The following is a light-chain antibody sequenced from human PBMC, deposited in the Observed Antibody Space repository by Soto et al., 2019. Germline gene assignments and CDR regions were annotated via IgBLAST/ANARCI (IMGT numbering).Light chain of an antibody. V-gene: IGKV1-5*03. CDR2: KAS. CDR1: QSISIW. CDR3: QQYNDYWT. J-gene: IGKJ1*01. Sequence: DIHMTQSPSTLSASVGDRVTITCLASQSISIWLAWYQQKPGKAPNLLIYKASTLESGVSSRFSASGSGTEFTLTISSLQPDDFATYYCQQYNDYWTFGQGTKVEIK.